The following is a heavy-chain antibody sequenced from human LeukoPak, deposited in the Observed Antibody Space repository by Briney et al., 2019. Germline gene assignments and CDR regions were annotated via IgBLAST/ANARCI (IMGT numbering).Heavy chain of an antibody. J-gene: IGHJ3*01. D-gene: IGHD2-2*01. V-gene: IGHV3-23*01. Sequence: GGSLRLSCAASGFTFKNNAMTWVRQAPGKGLEWVSAINGGGDDTEYADSVKGRFTISRANSKNTLYLQMNSLRPEDTAVYYCARCTASCYANAFDVWGQGTLLTVSS. CDR1: GFTFKNNA. CDR2: INGGGDDT. CDR3: ARCTASCYANAFDV.